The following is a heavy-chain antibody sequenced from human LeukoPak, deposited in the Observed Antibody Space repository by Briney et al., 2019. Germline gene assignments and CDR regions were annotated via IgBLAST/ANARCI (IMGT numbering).Heavy chain of an antibody. CDR1: GLTFRNYA. CDR3: VRYCNGGSCYRAAFDV. CDR2: ICANDGNT. D-gene: IGHD2-15*01. Sequence: PGGSLRLSCAASGLTFRNYAMSWVRQAPGKGLEWVSVICANDGNTYYADAVKGRFTISRDNSKDTLYLQMDSLRAEDTAVYYCVRYCNGGSCYRAAFDVWGPGTMVTVSS. V-gene: IGHV3-23*01. J-gene: IGHJ3*01.